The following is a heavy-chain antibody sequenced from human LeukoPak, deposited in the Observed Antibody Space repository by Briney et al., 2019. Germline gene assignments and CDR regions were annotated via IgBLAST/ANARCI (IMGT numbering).Heavy chain of an antibody. Sequence: SETLSLTCAVYGESFSGYYWSWIRRPPGKGLEWIGEINRNGTTNYNPSLKSRVTISIDTSKNQFSLKLTSVTATDTAVYYCARDLIVVVVPDDRYFDYWGQGTLVTVSS. CDR2: INRNGTT. D-gene: IGHD2-15*01. CDR3: ARDLIVVVVPDDRYFDY. V-gene: IGHV4-34*01. J-gene: IGHJ4*02. CDR1: GESFSGYY.